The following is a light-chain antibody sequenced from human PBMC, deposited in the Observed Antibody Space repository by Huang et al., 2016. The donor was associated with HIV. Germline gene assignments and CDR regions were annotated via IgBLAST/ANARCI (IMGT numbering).Light chain of an antibody. CDR3: QQYNSYPWT. CDR1: QGISRW. V-gene: IGKV1-5*03. Sequence: DIQMTQSPSSLSASVGDRVTITCRASQGISRWLAWYQQKPGNAPKLLSYKASNLEMGFPSRFSGSGSGTEFTLTISSLQPDDFATYYCQQYNSYPWTFGQGTKVEIK. J-gene: IGKJ1*01. CDR2: KAS.